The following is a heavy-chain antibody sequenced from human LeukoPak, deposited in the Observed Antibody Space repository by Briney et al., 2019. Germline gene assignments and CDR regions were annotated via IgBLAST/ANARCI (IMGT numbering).Heavy chain of an antibody. CDR3: ARDTRGESDY. Sequence: GGSLRLSCAASGFTFSSYTMNWVRQPPGKGLEWVSNIGTSSTTIYYADSVKGRFTISRDNAKNSLYLQMNSLRAEDTAMYYCARDTRGESDYWGHGTLVTVSS. J-gene: IGHJ4*01. CDR2: IGTSSTTI. D-gene: IGHD2-2*01. V-gene: IGHV3-48*01. CDR1: GFTFSSYT.